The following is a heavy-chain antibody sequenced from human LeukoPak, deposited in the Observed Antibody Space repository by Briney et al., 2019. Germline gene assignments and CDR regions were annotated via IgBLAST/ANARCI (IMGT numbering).Heavy chain of an antibody. Sequence: GASVKVSCKASGYTFTSYGISWVRQAPGQGLEWMGWISAYNGNTNYAQKLQGRVTMTTDTSTSTAYMELRSLRSDDTAVYYCARRVTMVRGVNRPYFDYWGQGTLVTVSS. V-gene: IGHV1-18*01. CDR1: GYTFTSYG. D-gene: IGHD3-10*01. CDR3: ARRVTMVRGVNRPYFDY. J-gene: IGHJ4*02. CDR2: ISAYNGNT.